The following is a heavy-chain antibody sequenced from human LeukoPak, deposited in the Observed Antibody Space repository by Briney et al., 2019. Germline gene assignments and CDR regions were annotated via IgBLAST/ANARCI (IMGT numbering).Heavy chain of an antibody. D-gene: IGHD5-24*01. CDR1: GGSFSGYY. CDR2: IYYSGST. V-gene: IGHV4-59*01. CDR3: ARGHGDGYKSSYYYYMDV. J-gene: IGHJ6*03. Sequence: SETLSLTCAVYGGSFSGYYWSWIRQPPGKGLEWIGYIYYSGSTNYNPSLKSRVTVSVETSKNQCSLKLSSVTAADTAVYYCARGHGDGYKSSYYYYMDVWGKGTTVTVSS.